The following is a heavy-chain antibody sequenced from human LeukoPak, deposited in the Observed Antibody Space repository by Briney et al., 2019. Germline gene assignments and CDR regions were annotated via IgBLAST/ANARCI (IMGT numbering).Heavy chain of an antibody. Sequence: GGSLRLSCAASGFTFSSYAMHWVRQAPGKGLEWVAVISYDGSNKYYADSVKGRFTISRDNSKNTLYLQMNSLRAEDTAVYYCARVRTSYSSGYGDAFDIWGQGTMVTVSS. V-gene: IGHV3-30-3*01. J-gene: IGHJ3*02. D-gene: IGHD6-19*01. CDR1: GFTFSSYA. CDR2: ISYDGSNK. CDR3: ARVRTSYSSGYGDAFDI.